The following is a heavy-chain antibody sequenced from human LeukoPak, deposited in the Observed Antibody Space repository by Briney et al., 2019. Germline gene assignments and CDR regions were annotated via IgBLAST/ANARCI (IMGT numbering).Heavy chain of an antibody. CDR3: ARDRPYDSDVSLRFRVVASHFDY. Sequence: ASVKVSCKASGYTFTSYGISWVRQAPGQGLEWMGRVNPDTGDVKYAQKFQGRVTMTRDTLFRTAYMELSSLQSDDTALYFCARDRPYDSDVSLRFRVVASHFDYWGQGTRVTVSS. D-gene: IGHD3-22*01. CDR1: GYTFTSYG. J-gene: IGHJ4*02. CDR2: VNPDTGDV. V-gene: IGHV1-18*01.